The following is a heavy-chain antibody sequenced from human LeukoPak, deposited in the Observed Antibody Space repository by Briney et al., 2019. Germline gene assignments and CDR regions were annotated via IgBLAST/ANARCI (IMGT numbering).Heavy chain of an antibody. V-gene: IGHV4-59*01. D-gene: IGHD6-19*01. J-gene: IGHJ5*02. CDR3: ASSKTNGDSSGWYAWFDP. Sequence: SETLSLSCIVSSGSISGNYWSWIRQPPGKGLEWIGYIYSSGSTNYNPSLKSRVTISVDTSKNQFSLKLCSVTAADTAVYYCASSKTNGDSSGWYAWFDPWGQGTLVTVSS. CDR1: SGSISGNY. CDR2: IYSSGST.